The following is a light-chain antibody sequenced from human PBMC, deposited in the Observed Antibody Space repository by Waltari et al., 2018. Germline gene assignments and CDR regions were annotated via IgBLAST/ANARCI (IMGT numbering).Light chain of an antibody. V-gene: IGKV3-20*01. CDR3: QKYGTLPAT. J-gene: IGKJ1*01. Sequence: EIVLTQSPGTLSLYPGERATRSCRASQSVSRWLAWYQQKPGQPPRLLIYGASSRANGIPDRFSGSGSGTDFSLTISRLEPEDSAVYYCQKYGTLPATFGQGTKVEVK. CDR1: QSVSRW. CDR2: GAS.